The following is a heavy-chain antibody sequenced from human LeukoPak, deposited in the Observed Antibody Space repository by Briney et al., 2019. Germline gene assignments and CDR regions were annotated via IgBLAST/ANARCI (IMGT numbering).Heavy chain of an antibody. CDR1: GYTFTSYD. D-gene: IGHD2-15*01. V-gene: IGHV1-8*01. J-gene: IGHJ4*02. Sequence: ASVKVSCKASGYTFTSYDINWVRQATGQGLEWMGWMNPNSGNTGYAQKFQGRVTMTRNTSISTAYMELSSLRSEDTAVYYCGRKAGDSGGNSCYSIDYWGQGTLVIVSS. CDR2: MNPNSGNT. CDR3: GRKAGDSGGNSCYSIDY.